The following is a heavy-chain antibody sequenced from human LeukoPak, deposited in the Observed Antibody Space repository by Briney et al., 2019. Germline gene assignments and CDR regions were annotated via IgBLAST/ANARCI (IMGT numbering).Heavy chain of an antibody. V-gene: IGHV4-34*01. CDR3: ASLTFGGNSRGLDY. CDR2: INHSGST. J-gene: IGHJ4*02. D-gene: IGHD4-23*01. Sequence: SETLSLTCAVYGGSFSGYYWSWIRPPPGKGLEWSGEINHSGSTNYNPSLKSRVTISVDTSKNQFSLKLSSVTAADTAVFYCASLTFGGNSRGLDYWGQGTLVTVSS. CDR1: GGSFSGYY.